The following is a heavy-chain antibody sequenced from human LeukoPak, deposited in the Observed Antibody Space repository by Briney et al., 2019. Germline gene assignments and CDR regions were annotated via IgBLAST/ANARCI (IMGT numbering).Heavy chain of an antibody. CDR1: GGSISSSSYY. V-gene: IGHV4-39*07. D-gene: IGHD3-9*01. J-gene: IGHJ5*02. CDR3: ASSYYDILTGNNNWFDP. Sequence: SETLSLTCTVSGGSISSSSYYWGWIRQPPGKGLEWIGSIYYSGSTYYNPSLKSRVTISVDTSKNQFSLKLSSVTAADTAVYYCASSYYDILTGNNNWFDPWGQGTLVTVSS. CDR2: IYYSGST.